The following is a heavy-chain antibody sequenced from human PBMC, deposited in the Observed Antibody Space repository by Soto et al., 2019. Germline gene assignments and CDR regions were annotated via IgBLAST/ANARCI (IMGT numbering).Heavy chain of an antibody. Sequence: QVQLVQSGAEEKKPGASVKVSCKASGYTITGYAMHWVRQAPGHRLEWMGWINAGNGNTKYSQKFQGRVTITRDTSASTTYMELSSLRSEDTAVYYCARAVAVPADFDYWGQGTLVTVSS. CDR2: INAGNGNT. CDR3: ARAVAVPADFDY. V-gene: IGHV1-3*05. D-gene: IGHD6-19*01. CDR1: GYTITGYA. J-gene: IGHJ4*02.